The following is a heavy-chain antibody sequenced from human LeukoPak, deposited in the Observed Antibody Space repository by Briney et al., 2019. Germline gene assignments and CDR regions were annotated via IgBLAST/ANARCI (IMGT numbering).Heavy chain of an antibody. J-gene: IGHJ1*01. V-gene: IGHV3-66*01. Sequence: PGGSLRLSCAASGFTVSSNYMSWVRQAPGKGLEWVSVIYSGGSTYYADSVKGRFTISRDNSKNTLYLQMNSLRAEDTAVYYCAKDLAYYDSSGYPNEPEYFQHWGQGTLVTVSS. CDR2: IYSGGST. D-gene: IGHD3-22*01. CDR3: AKDLAYYDSSGYPNEPEYFQH. CDR1: GFTVSSNY.